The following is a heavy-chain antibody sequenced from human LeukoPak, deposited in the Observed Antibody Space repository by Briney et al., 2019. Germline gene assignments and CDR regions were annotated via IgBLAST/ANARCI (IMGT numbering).Heavy chain of an antibody. CDR3: ARGCASCGHYNYYFMDV. CDR1: GFTVSSYN. Sequence: GGSLRLSCAASGFTVSSYNMNWLGQTPGKGLEGVSYISSSGYTMHHTDSVKGRFTVSRDSAKNSLYLQMNSLRDEDAAVYFCARGCASCGHYNYYFMDVWGKGTTVTVSS. CDR2: ISSSGYTM. J-gene: IGHJ6*03. V-gene: IGHV3-48*02. D-gene: IGHD2-2*01.